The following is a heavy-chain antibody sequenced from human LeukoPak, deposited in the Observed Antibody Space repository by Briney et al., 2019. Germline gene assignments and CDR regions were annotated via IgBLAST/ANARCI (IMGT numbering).Heavy chain of an antibody. Sequence: PGGSLRLSCAASGFTFSNYGMHWVRQAPGKGPEWVAFIQYDGNIKYYTGSVKGRFTISRDNSKNTLYLQMNSLRAEDTAVYYCAKDRKIVVVPAAYNWFDPWGQGTLVTVSS. CDR3: AKDRKIVVVPAAYNWFDP. CDR2: IQYDGNIK. J-gene: IGHJ5*02. CDR1: GFTFSNYG. D-gene: IGHD2-2*01. V-gene: IGHV3-30*02.